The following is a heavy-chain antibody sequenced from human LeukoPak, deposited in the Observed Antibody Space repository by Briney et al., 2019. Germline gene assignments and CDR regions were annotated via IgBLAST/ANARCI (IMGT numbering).Heavy chain of an antibody. J-gene: IGHJ6*03. V-gene: IGHV1-8*01. CDR3: AIPRGYSYGSYYMDV. CDR1: GYTFTSYD. Sequence: ASVTVSCKASGYTFTSYDINWVRQATGQGLEWIGWMNPNSGNTGYTQKFQGRVTVTRNASISTAYMDLSSLRSEDTAVYYCAIPRGYSYGSYYMDVWGKGTTVTVSS. D-gene: IGHD5-18*01. CDR2: MNPNSGNT.